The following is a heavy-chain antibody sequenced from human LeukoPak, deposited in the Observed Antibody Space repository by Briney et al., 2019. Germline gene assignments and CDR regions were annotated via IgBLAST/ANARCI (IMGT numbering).Heavy chain of an antibody. D-gene: IGHD4-17*01. Sequence: WASVKVSCKASGYTFINYYMHWVRQAPGQGLEWMGIINPSGGRPSYAQKFQGRVTITADKSTSTAYLDLSSLRSGDTAVYYCARERHGYGSFDYWGQGTLVTVSS. CDR2: INPSGGRP. V-gene: IGHV1-46*01. CDR3: ARERHGYGSFDY. J-gene: IGHJ4*02. CDR1: GYTFINYY.